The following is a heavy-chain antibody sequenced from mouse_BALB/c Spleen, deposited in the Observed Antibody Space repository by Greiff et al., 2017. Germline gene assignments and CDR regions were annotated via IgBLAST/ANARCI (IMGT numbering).Heavy chain of an antibody. V-gene: IGHV1-7*01. Sequence: QVQLQQSGAELAKPGASVKMSCKASGYTFTSYWMHWVKQRPGQGLEWIGYINPSTGYTEYNQKFKDKATLTADKSSSTAYMQLSSLTSEDSAVYYCARWDYGNDYWGQGTTLTVSS. CDR1: GYTFTSYW. CDR2: INPSTGYT. J-gene: IGHJ2*01. CDR3: ARWDYGNDY. D-gene: IGHD2-1*01.